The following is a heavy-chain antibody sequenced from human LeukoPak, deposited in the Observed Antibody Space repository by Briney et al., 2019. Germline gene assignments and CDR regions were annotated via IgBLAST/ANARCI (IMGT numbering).Heavy chain of an antibody. Sequence: SETLSLTCAVYGGSFSGYYWSWIRQPPGKGLEWIGEINHSGSTNYNPSLKSRVTISVDTSKNQFSLKLSSVTAADTAVYYCARSAAARYYYGMDVWGRGTTVTVSS. CDR2: INHSGST. J-gene: IGHJ6*02. D-gene: IGHD6-13*01. V-gene: IGHV4-34*01. CDR3: ARSAAARYYYGMDV. CDR1: GGSFSGYY.